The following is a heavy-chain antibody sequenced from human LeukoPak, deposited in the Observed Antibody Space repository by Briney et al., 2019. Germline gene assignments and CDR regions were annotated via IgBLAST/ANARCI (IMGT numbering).Heavy chain of an antibody. CDR1: GGSISSGGYY. Sequence: SETLSLTCTVSGGSISSGGYYWRWIRQHPGKGLEWIGYIYYSGSTYYNPSLKSRVTISVDTSKNQFSLKLSSVTAADTAVYYCATASDYGDYPLFDYWGQGTLVTVSS. J-gene: IGHJ4*02. V-gene: IGHV4-31*03. CDR3: ATASDYGDYPLFDY. CDR2: IYYSGST. D-gene: IGHD4-17*01.